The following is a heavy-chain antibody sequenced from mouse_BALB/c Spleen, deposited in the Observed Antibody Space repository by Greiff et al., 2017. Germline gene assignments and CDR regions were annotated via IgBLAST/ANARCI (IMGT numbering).Heavy chain of an antibody. CDR1: GFTFTDYY. Sequence: DVKLVESGGGLVQPGGSLRLSCATSGFTFTDYYMSWVRQPPGKALEWLGFIRNKANGYTTEYSASVKGRFTISRDNSQSILYLQMNTLRAEDSATYYCARDKDGYDEDYAMDYWGQGTSVTVSS. CDR2: IRNKANGYTT. CDR3: ARDKDGYDEDYAMDY. V-gene: IGHV7-3*02. J-gene: IGHJ4*01. D-gene: IGHD2-2*01.